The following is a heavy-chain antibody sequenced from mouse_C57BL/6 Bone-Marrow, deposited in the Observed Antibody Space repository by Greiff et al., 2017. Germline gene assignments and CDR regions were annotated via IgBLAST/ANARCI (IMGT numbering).Heavy chain of an antibody. V-gene: IGHV1-81*01. CDR1: GYTFTSYG. CDR3: ARGEDGYFSWFAY. CDR2: IYPRSGNT. D-gene: IGHD2-3*01. J-gene: IGHJ3*01. Sequence: VQLQESGAELARPGASVKLSCKASGYTFTSYGISWVKQRTGQGLEWIGEIYPRSGNTYYNEKFKGKATLTADKSSSTAYMELRSLTSEDSAVYFCARGEDGYFSWFAYWGQGTLVTVSA.